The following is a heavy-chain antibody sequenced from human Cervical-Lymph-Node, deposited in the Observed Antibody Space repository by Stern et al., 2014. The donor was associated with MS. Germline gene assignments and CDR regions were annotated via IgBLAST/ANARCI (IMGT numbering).Heavy chain of an antibody. CDR2: LYWDGDK. CDR3: AHRQGYDILTGYYR. D-gene: IGHD3-9*01. CDR1: GFSLSTSGVG. J-gene: IGHJ4*02. V-gene: IGHV2-5*02. Sequence: QVTLKESGPTLVKPTQTLTLTCTFSGFSLSTSGVGVGWIRQPPGKALEWLALLYWDGDKRYSPSLKSRLTITKDTSKNQVVLTMTNMDPVDTATYYCAHRQGYDILTGYYRWGQGTLVTVSS.